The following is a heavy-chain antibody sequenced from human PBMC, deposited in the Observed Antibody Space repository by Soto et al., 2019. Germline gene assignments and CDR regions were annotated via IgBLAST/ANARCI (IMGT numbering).Heavy chain of an antibody. V-gene: IGHV3-21*01. CDR1: GFTFSSYS. J-gene: IGHJ4*02. D-gene: IGHD6-6*01. CDR2: ISSSSSYI. Sequence: GGSLRLYCAASGFTFSSYSMNWVRQAPGKGLEWVSSISSSSSYIYYADSVKGRFTISRDNAKNSLYLQMNSLRAEDTAVYYCARAGSSSSTSFDYWGQGTLVTVSS. CDR3: ARAGSSSSTSFDY.